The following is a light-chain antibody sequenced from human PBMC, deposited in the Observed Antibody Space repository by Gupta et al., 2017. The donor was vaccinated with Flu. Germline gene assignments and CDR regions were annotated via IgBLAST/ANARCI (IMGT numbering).Light chain of an antibody. CDR1: QNIGSS. CDR3: QQTDSIPWT. V-gene: IGKV6D-21*02. Sequence: EVVLTQSPDLQSVTPKEKVTITCRASQNIGSSLHWYQQKPGQSPKLLIKYASQSRSGVPSRFSGSGSGTDFTLTISSLEAEDAAAYYCQQTDSIPWTFGQGTKLEI. J-gene: IGKJ1*01. CDR2: YAS.